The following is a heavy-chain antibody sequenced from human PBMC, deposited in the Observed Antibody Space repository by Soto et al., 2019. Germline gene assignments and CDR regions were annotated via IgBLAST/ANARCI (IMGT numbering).Heavy chain of an antibody. CDR3: VRVVAIPGYPDN. V-gene: IGHV1-69*12. D-gene: IGHD5-12*01. Sequence: QVQLVQSGAEVRQPASSVKVSCKTSGGTFSSYAISWVRQAPGQGLEWMGGIVPIVDTSTYAQKIQGRVTITVGVSTSTVYMELSSLRSDDTAVYYCVRVVAIPGYPDNWGQGTLVTVSS. J-gene: IGHJ4*02. CDR2: IVPIVDTS. CDR1: GGTFSSYA.